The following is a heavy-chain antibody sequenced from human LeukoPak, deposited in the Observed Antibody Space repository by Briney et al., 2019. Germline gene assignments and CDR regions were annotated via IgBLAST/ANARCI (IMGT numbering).Heavy chain of an antibody. J-gene: IGHJ4*02. D-gene: IGHD3-3*01. Sequence: ASVKVSCKASGGTFSSYAISWVRQAPGQGLEWMGGIIPIFGTANYAQKFQGRVTITTDESTSTAYMELSRLRSEDTAVYYCARTITIFGATHYFDYWGQGTLVTVSS. CDR3: ARTITIFGATHYFDY. CDR1: GGTFSSYA. CDR2: IIPIFGTA. V-gene: IGHV1-69*05.